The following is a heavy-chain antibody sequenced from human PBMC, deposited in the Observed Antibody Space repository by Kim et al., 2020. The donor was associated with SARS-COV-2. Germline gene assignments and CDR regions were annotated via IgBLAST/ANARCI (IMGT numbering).Heavy chain of an antibody. CDR3: ARLPGGIAAAGTGGFDY. D-gene: IGHD6-13*01. J-gene: IGHJ4*02. Sequence: LTMRVTLSVDTSTNQFSLKLSSVTAADTAVYYCARLPGGIAAAGTGGFDYWGQGTLVTVSS. V-gene: IGHV4-59*08.